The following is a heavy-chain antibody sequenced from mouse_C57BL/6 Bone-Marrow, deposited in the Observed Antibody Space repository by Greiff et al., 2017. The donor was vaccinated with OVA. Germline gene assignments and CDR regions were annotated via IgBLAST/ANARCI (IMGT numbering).Heavy chain of an antibody. D-gene: IGHD2-4*01. V-gene: IGHV1-15*01. J-gene: IGHJ4*01. Sequence: VKLQESGAELVRPGASVTLSCKASGYTFTDYEMHWVKQTPVHGLEWIGAIDPETGGTAYNQKFKGKAILTADKSSSTAYMELRSLTSEDSAVYYCTRRDYDGGYYYAMDYWGQGTSVTVSS. CDR1: GYTFTDYE. CDR3: TRRDYDGGYYYAMDY. CDR2: IDPETGGT.